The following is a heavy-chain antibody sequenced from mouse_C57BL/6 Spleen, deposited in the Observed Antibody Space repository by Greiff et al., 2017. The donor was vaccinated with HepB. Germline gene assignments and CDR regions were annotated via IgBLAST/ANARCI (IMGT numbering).Heavy chain of an antibody. V-gene: IGHV1-69*01. CDR2: IDPSDSYT. J-gene: IGHJ2*01. CDR3: AGYYGSIFDY. CDR1: GYTFTSYW. Sequence: QVQLQQPGAELVMPGASVKLSCKASGYTFTSYWMHWVKQRPGQGLEWIGEIDPSDSYTNYNQKFKGKSTLTVDKSSSTAYMQLSSLTSEDSAVYYCAGYYGSIFDYWGQGTTLTVSS. D-gene: IGHD1-1*01.